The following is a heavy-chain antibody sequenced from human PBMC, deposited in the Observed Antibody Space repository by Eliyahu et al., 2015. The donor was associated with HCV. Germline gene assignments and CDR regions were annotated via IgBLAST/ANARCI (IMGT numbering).Heavy chain of an antibody. CDR1: GYTFTTKNA. Sequence: QVQLVQAGAEVKKPGASVNISCEAAGYTFTTKNAIHWLPQAPGQSLEWMGWINTGNGNPKYSQKFQDRLTITRDTSASTVYMNLSSLTSEDTAVYYCVKGGRPLFDSWGQGTPVTVSS. J-gene: IGHJ4*02. V-gene: IGHV1-3*04. CDR3: VKGGRPLFDS. CDR2: INTGNGNP. D-gene: IGHD3-16*01.